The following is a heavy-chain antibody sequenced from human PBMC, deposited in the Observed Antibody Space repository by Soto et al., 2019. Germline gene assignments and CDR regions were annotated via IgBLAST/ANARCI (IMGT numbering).Heavy chain of an antibody. V-gene: IGHV4-31*03. CDR1: GGSISSGGYY. CDR3: ARDRLVCGGALGCPGRNNAFDI. D-gene: IGHD2-21*01. CDR2: IYYSGST. Sequence: QVQLQESGPGLVKPSQTLSLTCTVSGGSISSGGYYWSWIRQHPGKGLEWIGYIYYSGSTYYNPSLKSRVTISVDTSKNQFSLKLSSVTAADTAVYYCARDRLVCGGALGCPGRNNAFDIWGQGTMVTVSS. J-gene: IGHJ3*02.